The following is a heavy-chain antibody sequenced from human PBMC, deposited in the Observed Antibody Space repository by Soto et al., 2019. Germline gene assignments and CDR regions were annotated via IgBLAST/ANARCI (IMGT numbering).Heavy chain of an antibody. CDR1: GGTFSSYA. V-gene: IGHV1-69*06. D-gene: IGHD4-4*01. Sequence: ASVKVSCKASGGTFSSYAISWVRQAPGQGLEWMGGIIPIFGTANYAQKFQGRVTITADKSTSTAYMELNSLRAEDTAVYFCARDPAIYSGKFDYGLDVWGRGTTVTVSS. CDR3: ARDPAIYSGKFDYGLDV. CDR2: IIPIFGTA. J-gene: IGHJ6*02.